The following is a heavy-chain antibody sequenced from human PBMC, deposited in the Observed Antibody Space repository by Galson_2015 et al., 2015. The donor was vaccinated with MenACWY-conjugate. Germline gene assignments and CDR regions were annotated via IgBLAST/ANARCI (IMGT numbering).Heavy chain of an antibody. J-gene: IGHJ4*02. CDR1: GGSISSSPYS. V-gene: IGHV4-39*07. Sequence: ETLSLTCTVSGGSISSSPYSWGWIRQPPGKGLEWIGTISYSGNTYYTPSLRSRVSISVDTSKNQFSLKLGSVTAADTAVYYCARRCDILTGYTSNFDYWGQGTLVTVSS. CDR3: ARRCDILTGYTSNFDY. CDR2: ISYSGNT. D-gene: IGHD3-9*01.